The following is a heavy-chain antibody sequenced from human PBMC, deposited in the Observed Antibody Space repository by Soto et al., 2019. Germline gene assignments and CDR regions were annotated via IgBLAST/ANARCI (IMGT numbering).Heavy chain of an antibody. J-gene: IGHJ3*01. Sequence: QVQLQESGPGLVKPSGTLSLTCAVSGGSISSSHWWTWVRQSPGKGLEYIGEISHSGTSNSNPSLKSRVTPAVDKSKYHFSLTLTSVTAADTAVYYCARVVLTITRGAFDAWGQGTLVIVSS. D-gene: IGHD3-9*01. CDR1: GGSISSSHW. V-gene: IGHV4-4*02. CDR3: ARVVLTITRGAFDA. CDR2: ISHSGTS.